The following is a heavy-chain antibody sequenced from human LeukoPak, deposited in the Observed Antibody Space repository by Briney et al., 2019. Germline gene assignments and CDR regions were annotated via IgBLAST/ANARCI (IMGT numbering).Heavy chain of an antibody. CDR1: GFTFSSFA. Sequence: GGSLRFSCAASGFTFSSFAMTWVRQAPGKGLEWIAYNSRTGDIYYAVSVKGRFTISRDDAKNSLYLQMSSLRADDSAVYYCVRDHNWGFDYRGPGTLVTVFS. V-gene: IGHV3-21*05. CDR3: VRDHNWGFDY. D-gene: IGHD7-27*01. CDR2: NSRTGDI. J-gene: IGHJ4*02.